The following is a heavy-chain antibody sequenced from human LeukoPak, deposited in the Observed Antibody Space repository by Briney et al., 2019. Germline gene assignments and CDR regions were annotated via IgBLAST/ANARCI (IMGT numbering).Heavy chain of an antibody. Sequence: GRSLRLSCAASGFTFSSHGMHWVRQAPGKGLEWVAVIWYDGSNTYYADSVKGRFAISRDNSKNMLYLQMNSLRDEDTAVYHCARWGDNMVCDLWGQGTLVTVSS. J-gene: IGHJ4*02. CDR3: ARWGDNMVCDL. D-gene: IGHD2-8*01. V-gene: IGHV3-33*01. CDR2: IWYDGSNT. CDR1: GFTFSSHG.